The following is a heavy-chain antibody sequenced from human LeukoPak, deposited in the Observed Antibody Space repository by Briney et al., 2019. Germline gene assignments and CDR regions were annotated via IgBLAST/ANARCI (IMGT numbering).Heavy chain of an antibody. Sequence: ASVKVSCKTSGYTFSSYGISWVRQAPGQGLEWMGWISPYLGHTYYAQNLQGRVLMTTDTSSSTAYMELRSLRSDDTAVYYCARGYRWGSSGYYLDWGQGTLVTVSS. CDR1: GYTFSSYG. V-gene: IGHV1-18*01. CDR2: ISPYLGHT. D-gene: IGHD3-22*01. J-gene: IGHJ4*02. CDR3: ARGYRWGSSGYYLD.